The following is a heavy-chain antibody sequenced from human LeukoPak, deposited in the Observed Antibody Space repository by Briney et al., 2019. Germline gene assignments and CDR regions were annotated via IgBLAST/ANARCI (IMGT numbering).Heavy chain of an antibody. CDR2: INHSGST. CDR3: ARGSTTGPQTYCGGDCYSTYFDY. V-gene: IGHV4-34*01. D-gene: IGHD2-21*02. J-gene: IGHJ4*02. Sequence: PSETLSLTCAVYGGSFSGYYWSWIRQPPGKGLEWIGEINHSGSTNYNPSLKSRVTISVDTSKNQFSLKLSSVTAADTAVYYCARGSTTGPQTYCGGDCYSTYFDYWGQGTLVTVSS. CDR1: GGSFSGYY.